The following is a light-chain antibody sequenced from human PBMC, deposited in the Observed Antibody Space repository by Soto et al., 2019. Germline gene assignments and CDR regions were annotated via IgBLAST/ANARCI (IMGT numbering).Light chain of an antibody. CDR3: QQYTNWPSWT. CDR1: QSVNSY. Sequence: EKVMTQSPATLSMSPGGRATLSCRASQSVNSYLAWYQQKPGQAPRLLIYGASTRATGIPARFSGGGSGTEFTLTISSLQSEDFAVYYCQQYTNWPSWTFGQGTKVEIK. J-gene: IGKJ1*01. V-gene: IGKV3-15*01. CDR2: GAS.